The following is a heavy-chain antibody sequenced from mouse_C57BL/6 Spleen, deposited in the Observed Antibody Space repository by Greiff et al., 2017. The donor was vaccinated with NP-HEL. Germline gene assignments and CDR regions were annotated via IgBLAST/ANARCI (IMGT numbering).Heavy chain of an antibody. Sequence: VQLQQPGAELVRPGTSVKLSCKASGYTFTSYWMHWVKQRPGQGLEWIGVIDPSDSYTNYNQKFKGKATLTVDTSSSTAYMQLSSLTSEDSAVYYCARSDGSSYRTYYAMDYWGQGTSVTVSS. J-gene: IGHJ4*01. V-gene: IGHV1-59*01. CDR2: IDPSDSYT. CDR3: ARSDGSSYRTYYAMDY. CDR1: GYTFTSYW. D-gene: IGHD1-1*01.